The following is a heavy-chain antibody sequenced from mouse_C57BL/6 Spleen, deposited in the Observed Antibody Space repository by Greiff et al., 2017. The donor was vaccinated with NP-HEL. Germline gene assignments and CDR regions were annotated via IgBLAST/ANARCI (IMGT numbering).Heavy chain of an antibody. V-gene: IGHV1-82*01. CDR1: GYAFSSSW. CDR3: ARWGKWDWYFDV. Sequence: QVQLQQSGPELVKPGASVKISCKASGYAFSSSWMNWVKQRPGKGLEWIGRIYPGDGDTNYNGKFKGKATLTADKSSSTAYMQLSSLTSEDSAVYFCARWGKWDWYFDVWGTGTTVTVSS. J-gene: IGHJ1*03. CDR2: IYPGDGDT.